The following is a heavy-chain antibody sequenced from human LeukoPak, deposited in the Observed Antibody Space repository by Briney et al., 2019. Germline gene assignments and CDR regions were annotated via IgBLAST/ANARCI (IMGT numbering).Heavy chain of an antibody. D-gene: IGHD3-9*01. Sequence: GASVKVSCKASGYTFTSYGISWVRQAPGQGLEWMGWISAYNGNTNYAQKLQGRVTMTTDTSTSTAYMELRSLRSDDTAVYYCAKVVYFDWPRFYGMDVWGQGTTVTVSS. CDR2: ISAYNGNT. V-gene: IGHV1-18*01. CDR3: AKVVYFDWPRFYGMDV. CDR1: GYTFTSYG. J-gene: IGHJ6*02.